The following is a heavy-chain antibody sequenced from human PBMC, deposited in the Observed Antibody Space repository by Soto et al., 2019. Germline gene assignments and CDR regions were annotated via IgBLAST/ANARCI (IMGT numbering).Heavy chain of an antibody. CDR3: AASIAAAGPFDY. CDR2: ISYDGSNK. Sequence: GGSLRLSCAASGFTSSSYAMHWVRQAPGKGLEWVAVISYDGSNKYYADSVKGRFTISRDNSKNTLYPQMNSLRAEDTAVYYCAASIAAAGPFDYWGQGTLVTVSS. J-gene: IGHJ4*02. CDR1: GFTSSSYA. V-gene: IGHV3-30-3*02. D-gene: IGHD6-13*01.